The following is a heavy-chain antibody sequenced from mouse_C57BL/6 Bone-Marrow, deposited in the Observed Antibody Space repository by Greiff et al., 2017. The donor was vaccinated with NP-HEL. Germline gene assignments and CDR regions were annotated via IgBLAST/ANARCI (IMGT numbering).Heavy chain of an antibody. Sequence: EVKVVESGGGLVQSGRSLRLSCATSGFTFSDFYMEWVRQAPGKGLEWIAASRNKANDYTSEYSASVKGRFIVSRDTSQSILYLQMNALRAEDTAIYYCARDGLDWDLDVGGTGTTVTVTA. CDR2: SRNKANDYTS. V-gene: IGHV7-1*01. D-gene: IGHD4-1*01. CDR1: GFTFSDFY. CDR3: ARDGLDWDLDV. J-gene: IGHJ1*03.